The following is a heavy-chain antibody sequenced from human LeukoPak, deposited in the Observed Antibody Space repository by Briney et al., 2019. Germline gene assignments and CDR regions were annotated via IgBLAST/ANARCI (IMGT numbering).Heavy chain of an antibody. CDR1: GFTFSSYG. J-gene: IGHJ4*02. V-gene: IGHV3-7*03. Sequence: GGSLRLSCAASGFTFSSYGMHWVRQAPGKGLEWVANIKQDGSEKYYVDSVKGRFTISRDNAKNSLYLQMNSLRAEDTAVYYCAIIGGWFGEFDYWGQGTLVTVSS. CDR3: AIIGGWFGEFDY. CDR2: IKQDGSEK. D-gene: IGHD3-10*01.